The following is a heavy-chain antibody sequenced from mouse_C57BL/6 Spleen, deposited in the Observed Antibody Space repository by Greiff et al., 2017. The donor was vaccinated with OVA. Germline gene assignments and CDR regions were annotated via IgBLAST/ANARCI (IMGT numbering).Heavy chain of an antibody. CDR2: INPYNGGT. J-gene: IGHJ2*01. V-gene: IGHV1-19*01. CDR3: ARVRTGLYYFDY. Sequence: VQLQQSGPVLVKPGASVKMSCKASGYTFTDYYMNWVKQSHGKSLEWIGVINPYNGGTSYNQKFKGKATLTVDKSSSTAYMELNSLTSEDSAVYYCARVRTGLYYFDYWGQGTTLTVSS. CDR1: GYTFTDYY.